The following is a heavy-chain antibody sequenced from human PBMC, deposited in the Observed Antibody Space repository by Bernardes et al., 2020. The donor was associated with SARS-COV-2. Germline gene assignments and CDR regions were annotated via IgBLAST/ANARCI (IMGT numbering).Heavy chain of an antibody. CDR2: IYHSGAT. CDR1: GGSIGSNNW. Sequence: SETLSLTCTVTGGSIGSNNWWSWVRQSPGTGLEWIGEIYHSGATYYNPSLGSRVTISVDMSKNLLSLTLTSVTAADTAVYYCARDSSVSSRGYFDYWGRGILATVSS. J-gene: IGHJ4*02. V-gene: IGHV4-4*02. CDR3: ARDSSVSSRGYFDY. D-gene: IGHD2-2*01.